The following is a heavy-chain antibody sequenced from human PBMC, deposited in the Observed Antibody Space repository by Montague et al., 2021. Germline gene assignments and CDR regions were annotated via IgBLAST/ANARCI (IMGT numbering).Heavy chain of an antibody. CDR1: GFTFSSYA. V-gene: IGHV3-30-3*01. D-gene: IGHD4-17*01. Sequence: SLRLSCAPSGFTFSSYAMHWVRQAPGRGLEWVAVISYDGIKEYYADSVRGRFTISRDNSNNTLYMQMNSLRAEDTAMYYCARASSYGKSSYYYMDVWGRGTTVTGSS. J-gene: IGHJ6*03. CDR3: ARASSYGKSSYYYMDV. CDR2: ISYDGIKE.